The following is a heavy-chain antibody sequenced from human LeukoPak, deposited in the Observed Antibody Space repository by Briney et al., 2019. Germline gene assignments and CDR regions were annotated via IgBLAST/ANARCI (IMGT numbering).Heavy chain of an antibody. V-gene: IGHV3-23*01. J-gene: IGHJ4*02. Sequence: GGSLRLSCAASGFTFDDYAMHWVRQAPGKGLEWVSAISGSGGSTYYADSVKGRFTISRDNSKNTLYLQMNSLRAEDTAVYYCAKDPETYYYDNWGQGTLVTVSS. CDR1: GFTFDDYA. CDR3: AKDPETYYYDN. CDR2: ISGSGGST.